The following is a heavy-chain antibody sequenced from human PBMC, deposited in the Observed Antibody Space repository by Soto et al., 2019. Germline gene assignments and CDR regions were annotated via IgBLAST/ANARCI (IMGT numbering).Heavy chain of an antibody. CDR1: GFTFGDYA. CDR2: IRSKAYGGTT. V-gene: IGHV3-49*03. CDR3: TREPLRFLEWLSPLADRFDY. D-gene: IGHD3-3*01. Sequence: PGGSLRLSCTASGFTFGDYAMSWFRQAPGKGLEWVGFIRSKAYGGTTEYAASVKGRFTISRDDSKSIAYLQMNSLKTEDTAVYYCTREPLRFLEWLSPLADRFDYWGQGTLVTVSS. J-gene: IGHJ4*02.